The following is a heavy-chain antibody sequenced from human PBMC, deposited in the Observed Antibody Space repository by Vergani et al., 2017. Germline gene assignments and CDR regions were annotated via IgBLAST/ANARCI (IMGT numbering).Heavy chain of an antibody. V-gene: IGHV4-59*12. CDR1: GGSISSYY. D-gene: IGHD6-13*01. CDR2: IYYSGST. Sequence: QVQLQESGPGLVKPSETLSLTCTVSGGSISSYYWSWIRQPQGKGLEWIGYIYYSGSTNYNPSLKSRVPISVDTSKNQFSLKLSSVTAADTAVYYCARSLMYSSPPIYIWGQGTMVTVSS. CDR3: ARSLMYSSPPIYI. J-gene: IGHJ3*02.